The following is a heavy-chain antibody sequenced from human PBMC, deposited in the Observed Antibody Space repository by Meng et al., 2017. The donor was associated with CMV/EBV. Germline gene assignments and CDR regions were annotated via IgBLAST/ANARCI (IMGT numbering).Heavy chain of an antibody. V-gene: IGHV3-15*01. J-gene: IGHJ4*02. CDR1: GFTFSNAW. Sequence: GESLKISCAASGFTFSNAWMSWVRQAPGKGLEWVGRIKSKTDGGTTDYAAPVKGRFTISRDDSKNTLYLQMNSLKTEDTAVYYCARVRVVPAAKGHFDYWGQGTLVTVSS. CDR3: ARVRVVPAAKGHFDY. D-gene: IGHD2-2*01. CDR2: IKSKTDGGTT.